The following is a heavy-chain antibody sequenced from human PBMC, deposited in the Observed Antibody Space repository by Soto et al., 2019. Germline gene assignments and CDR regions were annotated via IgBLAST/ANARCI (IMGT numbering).Heavy chain of an antibody. CDR3: ARVDGSGTFSFFDS. V-gene: IGHV4-61*01. D-gene: IGHD3-10*01. J-gene: IGHJ4*01. CDR1: GDSIRSANYF. CDR2: LYYIGRS. Sequence: LSLTCDVSGDSIRSANYFWSWIRQTPGKGLEWIGYLYYIGRSTYNPSLESRVTISLATSKIQFSLRLTSVTAADTAVYYCARVDGSGTFSFFDSWGHGTLVTVSS.